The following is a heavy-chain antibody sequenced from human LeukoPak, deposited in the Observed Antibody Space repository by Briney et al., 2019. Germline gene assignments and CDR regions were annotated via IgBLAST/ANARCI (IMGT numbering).Heavy chain of an antibody. D-gene: IGHD1-20*01. J-gene: IGHJ3*02. Sequence: GGSLRLSCAATGFTFSSYGMHWARQAPGKGLEWVAVISYDGSNEYYAGSVKGRFTISRDSSKNTLYLQMNSLRAEDTAVYYCARAGGHYNWNFGDAIDIWGQGTMVTVSS. CDR2: ISYDGSNE. CDR3: ARAGGHYNWNFGDAIDI. CDR1: GFTFSSYG. V-gene: IGHV3-30*19.